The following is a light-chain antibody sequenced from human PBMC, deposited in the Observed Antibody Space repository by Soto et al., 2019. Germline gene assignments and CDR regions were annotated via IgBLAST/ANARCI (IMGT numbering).Light chain of an antibody. J-gene: IGKJ5*01. CDR3: QQYGISPIT. V-gene: IGKV3-20*01. CDR1: QSVSSSY. Sequence: IVLTQSPGTLSLSPGERATLSCRASQSVSSSYLAWYQQKPGQAPRLLIYGTSSRATGIPDRFSGSGSGTDFTLTISRLEPEDFAVYYCQQYGISPITFGQGTRLEI. CDR2: GTS.